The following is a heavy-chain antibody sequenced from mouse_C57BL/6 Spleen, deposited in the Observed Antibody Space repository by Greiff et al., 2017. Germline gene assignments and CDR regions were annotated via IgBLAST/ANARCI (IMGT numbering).Heavy chain of an antibody. J-gene: IGHJ3*01. CDR2: IWSGGST. CDR1: GFSLTSYG. CDR3: ARTGKGFAY. D-gene: IGHD4-1*01. V-gene: IGHV2-2*01. Sequence: VKVEESGPGLVQPSQSLSITCTVSGFSLTSYGVHWVRQSPGKGLEWLGVIWSGGSTDYNAAFISRLSISKDNSKSQVFFKMNSLQADDTAIYYCARTGKGFAYWGQGTLVTVSA.